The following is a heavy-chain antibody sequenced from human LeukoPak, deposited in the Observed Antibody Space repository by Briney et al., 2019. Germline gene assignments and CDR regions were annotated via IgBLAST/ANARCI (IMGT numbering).Heavy chain of an antibody. CDR3: AKDARPSSGYFPEHFHL. V-gene: IGHV3-23*01. J-gene: IGHJ1*01. D-gene: IGHD3-22*01. Sequence: GGSLRLSCAASGITFSSYAMTWVRQAPGKGLEWVSTISGSGVSTYYADSVKGRFTISRDNSKNTLYLQMNSLRAEDTAVYYCAKDARPSSGYFPEHFHLWGQGTLVTVSS. CDR2: ISGSGVST. CDR1: GITFSSYA.